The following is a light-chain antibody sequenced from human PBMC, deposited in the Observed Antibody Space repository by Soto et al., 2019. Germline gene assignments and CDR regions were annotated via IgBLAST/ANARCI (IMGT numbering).Light chain of an antibody. CDR2: HNS. Sequence: QSVLTQPPSVSGAPGQRVTVSCTGSSSNIGAGYDVHWYQQLPGADTKLLIYHNSNRPSGVPDRFSGSKSGTSASLAITGLQAEDEADYSCQSYDSSLSGSKVFGTGTKLTVL. V-gene: IGLV1-40*01. CDR1: SSNIGAGYD. J-gene: IGLJ1*01. CDR3: QSYDSSLSGSKV.